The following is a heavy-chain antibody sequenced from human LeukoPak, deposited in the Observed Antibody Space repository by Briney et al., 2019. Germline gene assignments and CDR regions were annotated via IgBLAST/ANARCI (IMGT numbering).Heavy chain of an antibody. CDR3: AADLDY. CDR2: IVVGSGNT. CDR1: GFTFSTST. V-gene: IGHV1-58*01. Sequence: GTSVKVSCKASGFTFSTSTVQWVRQTRGQRLEWIGGIVVGSGNTKYAQKFQERVTITRDMSTSTAYMEPSSLRSEDTALYYCAADLDYWGQGTLVTVSS. J-gene: IGHJ4*02.